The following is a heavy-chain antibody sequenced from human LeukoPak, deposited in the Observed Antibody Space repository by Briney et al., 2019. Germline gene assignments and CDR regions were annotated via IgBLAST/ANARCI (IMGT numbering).Heavy chain of an antibody. J-gene: IGHJ3*02. V-gene: IGHV4-59*08. Sequence: SETLSLTCAVYGGSFSGYYWSWIRQSPGKGLEWIGYIYYSGSTNYNPSLKSRVTISVDTSKNQFSLKLSSVTAADTAVYYCARLKYIVVVTANPDAFDIWGQGTMVTVSS. CDR1: GGSFSGYY. D-gene: IGHD2-21*02. CDR2: IYYSGST. CDR3: ARLKYIVVVTANPDAFDI.